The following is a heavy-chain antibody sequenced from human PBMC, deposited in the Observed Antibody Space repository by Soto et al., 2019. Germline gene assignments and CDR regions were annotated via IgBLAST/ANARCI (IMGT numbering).Heavy chain of an antibody. CDR1: GSTFSSYA. Sequence: QVQLVESGGGVVQPGRSLRLSCAASGSTFSSYARHWVRQAPGQGRAWVAFISYDGSNKYYADSVTGRFTISRDNSKNEVYLQMNSLRAEYTAVYHCARGDGHSYGTFFDYWGQGTLVTVS. D-gene: IGHD5-18*01. CDR3: ARGDGHSYGTFFDY. J-gene: IGHJ4*02. CDR2: ISYDGSNK. V-gene: IGHV3-30-3*01.